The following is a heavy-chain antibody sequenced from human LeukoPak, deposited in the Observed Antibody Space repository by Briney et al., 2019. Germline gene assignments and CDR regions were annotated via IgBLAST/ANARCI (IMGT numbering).Heavy chain of an antibody. V-gene: IGHV1-8*01. D-gene: IGHD1-20*01. CDR1: GYTFTSYD. CDR3: ARGHSYTWNPDY. Sequence: ASVKVSCKASGYTFTSYDINWVRQATGQGLEWMGWMNPNSGNTGYAQKFQGRVTMTRNTSISTAYMELSSLRSEDTAVYYCARGHSYTWNPDYWGQGTLVTVSS. J-gene: IGHJ4*02. CDR2: MNPNSGNT.